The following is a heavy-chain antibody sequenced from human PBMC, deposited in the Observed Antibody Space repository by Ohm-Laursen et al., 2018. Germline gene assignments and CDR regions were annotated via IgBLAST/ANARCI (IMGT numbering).Heavy chain of an antibody. CDR1: GFTFSSYE. J-gene: IGHJ4*02. D-gene: IGHD5-24*01. V-gene: IGHV3-48*03. CDR3: AKCMGRSRDGVDY. CDR2: ISSSSSTI. Sequence: SLRLSCAASGFTFSSYEMNWVRQAPGKGLEWVSYISSSSSTIYYADSVKGRFTISRDNAKNSLYLQMNSLRVEDTAVYYCAKCMGRSRDGVDYWGQGTLVTVSS.